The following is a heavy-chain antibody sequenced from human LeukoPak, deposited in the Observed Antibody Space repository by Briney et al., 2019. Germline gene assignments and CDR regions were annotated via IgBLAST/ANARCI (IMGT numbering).Heavy chain of an antibody. Sequence: ASVNVSCKASGGAFSSYAISWVRQAPGQGLEWMGGIIPIFGTANYAQKFQGRVTITADESTSTAYMELSSLRSEDTAVYYCARDSGGSPSSYYGMDVWGQGTTVTVSS. CDR1: GGAFSSYA. J-gene: IGHJ6*02. CDR2: IIPIFGTA. CDR3: ARDSGGSPSSYYGMDV. D-gene: IGHD2-15*01. V-gene: IGHV1-69*13.